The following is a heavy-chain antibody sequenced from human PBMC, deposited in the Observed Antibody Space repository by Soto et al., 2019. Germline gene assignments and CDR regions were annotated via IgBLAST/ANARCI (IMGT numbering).Heavy chain of an antibody. J-gene: IGHJ5*02. CDR1: GGSISSSSYY. Sequence: QLQLQESGPGLVKPSETLSLTCTVSGGSISSSSYYWGWIRQPPGKGLEWIGSIYYSGSTYYNPSLKSRVTISVDTSKNQFSLKLSSVTAADAAVYYCATQGIGVVPAAVGNWFDPWGQGTLVTVSS. CDR3: ATQGIGVVPAAVGNWFDP. V-gene: IGHV4-39*01. D-gene: IGHD2-2*01. CDR2: IYYSGST.